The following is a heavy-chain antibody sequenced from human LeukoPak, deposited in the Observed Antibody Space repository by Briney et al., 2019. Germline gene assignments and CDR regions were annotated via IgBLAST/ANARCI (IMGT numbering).Heavy chain of an antibody. V-gene: IGHV4-59*01. J-gene: IGHJ5*02. CDR3: ARFTTLLWFGELLHWFDP. CDR1: GVSISSYY. Sequence: PSEPLSLPCTVSGVSISSYYWRWMRQPPGKGLEGIGYMYYSGRTNYNPSLKRRVTISVDTSKNQYSLNLSSVTAADTAVYYCARFTTLLWFGELLHWFDPWRRETLVSVSS. D-gene: IGHD3-10*01. CDR2: MYYSGRT.